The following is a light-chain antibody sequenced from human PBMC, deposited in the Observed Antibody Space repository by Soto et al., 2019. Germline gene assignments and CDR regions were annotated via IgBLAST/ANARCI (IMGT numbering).Light chain of an antibody. J-gene: IGLJ1*01. Sequence: QSVLTQPPSASGTPGQIVAISCSGSSSNIGSNTVTWYQQLPGTAPKLLIYSTSQRSSGVPGRFSGSKSGASDSLSISGLQSEDEADYYCAAWDDRLDVYVFGTGTKLTV. V-gene: IGLV1-44*01. CDR3: AAWDDRLDVYV. CDR1: SSNIGSNT. CDR2: STS.